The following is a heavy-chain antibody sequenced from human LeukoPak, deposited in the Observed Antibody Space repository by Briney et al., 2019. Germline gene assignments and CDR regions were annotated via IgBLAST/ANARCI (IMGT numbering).Heavy chain of an antibody. Sequence: AGGSLRLSCAASGFTFSSYWMSWVRQAPGKGLEWVANIKQDGSEKYYVDSVKGRFTISRDNAKNSLYLQMNSLRAEDTAVYYCAGDYTYCGGDCYSGYWGQGTLVTVSS. D-gene: IGHD2-21*02. CDR3: AGDYTYCGGDCYSGY. J-gene: IGHJ4*02. CDR2: IKQDGSEK. CDR1: GFTFSSYW. V-gene: IGHV3-7*01.